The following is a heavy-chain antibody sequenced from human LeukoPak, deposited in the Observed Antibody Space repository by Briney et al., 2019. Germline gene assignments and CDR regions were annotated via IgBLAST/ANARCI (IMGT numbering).Heavy chain of an antibody. D-gene: IGHD1-26*01. CDR1: GFTFSSYS. J-gene: IGHJ4*02. CDR3: ARDNAARNMGNAFDL. CDR2: ISSSSSYI. V-gene: IGHV3-21*01. Sequence: SGGSLRLSCAASGFTFSSYSMNWVRQAPGKGLEWVSSISSSSSYIYYADSVKGRFTISRDDSKNTLYLHISSLRTEDTAVYFCARDNAARNMGNAFDLWGQGTLVTVSS.